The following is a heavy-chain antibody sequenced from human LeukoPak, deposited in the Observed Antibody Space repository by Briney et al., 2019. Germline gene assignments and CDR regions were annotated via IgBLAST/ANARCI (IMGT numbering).Heavy chain of an antibody. V-gene: IGHV4-4*07. CDR3: ARDQGIVGATTIYYYYGMDV. CDR2: IYTSGST. CDR1: GGSISSYY. J-gene: IGHJ6*02. D-gene: IGHD1-26*01. Sequence: ASETLSLTCTVSGGSISSYYWSWIRQPAGKELEWIGRIYTSGSTNYNPSLKSRVTMSVDTSKNQFSLKLSSVTAADTAVYYCARDQGIVGATTIYYYYGMDVWGQGTTVTVSS.